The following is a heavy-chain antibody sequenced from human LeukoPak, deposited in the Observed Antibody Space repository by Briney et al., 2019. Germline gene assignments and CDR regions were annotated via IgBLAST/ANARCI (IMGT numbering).Heavy chain of an antibody. D-gene: IGHD5-18*01. V-gene: IGHV3-30-3*01. Sequence: GGSLRLSCAASGFTFCSYAMHWVRQAPGKGLGWVAVISYDGSNKYYADSVKGRFTISRDNSKNTLYLQMNSLRAEDTAVYYCAKDLGYSYGYDYWGQGNLVTVSS. CDR1: GFTFCSYA. CDR3: AKDLGYSYGYDY. J-gene: IGHJ4*02. CDR2: ISYDGSNK.